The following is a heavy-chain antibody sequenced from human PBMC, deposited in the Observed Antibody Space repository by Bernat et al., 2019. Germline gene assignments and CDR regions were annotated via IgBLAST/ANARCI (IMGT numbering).Heavy chain of an antibody. J-gene: IGHJ3*02. CDR2: IYSGGA. CDR3: ARGVDGAFDS. CDR1: GLTVSSNH. Sequence: EAQLVETGGGLIQPGGSLRLSCAASGLTVSSNHMSWVRQAPGKGLEWVSVIYSGGAQYADSVKGRFTISRDNSNNTLYLQMNSPRAEDTAVYYCARGVDGAFDSWGRGTTVTVSS. V-gene: IGHV3-53*05.